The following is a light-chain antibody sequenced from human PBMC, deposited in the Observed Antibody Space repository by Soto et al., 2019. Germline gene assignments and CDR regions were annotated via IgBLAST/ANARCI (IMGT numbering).Light chain of an antibody. CDR3: SSYTTNNLL. CDR2: EVI. CDR1: SSDVGGYNY. J-gene: IGLJ1*01. Sequence: QSALTQPASVSGSPGQSITISCTGTSSDVGGYNYVSWYQQHPGKAPKLLIYEVINRPSGVSNRFSGSKSGNTASLTISGLQGEDQANYCCSSYTTNNLLFGTGTKVTVL. V-gene: IGLV2-14*03.